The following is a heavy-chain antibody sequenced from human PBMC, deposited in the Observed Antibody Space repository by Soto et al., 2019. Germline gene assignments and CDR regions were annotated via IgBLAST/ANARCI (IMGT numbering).Heavy chain of an antibody. Sequence: ASVKVSCKVSGYTLTELSMHWVRQAPGKGLEWMGGFDPEDGETIYAQKFQGRVTISVDTSKNQFSLKLSFVTAADTAVYYCARENIVVVPAVGWFDPWGQGTLVTVSS. CDR2: FDPEDGET. CDR1: GYTLTELS. V-gene: IGHV1-24*01. CDR3: ARENIVVVPAVGWFDP. D-gene: IGHD2-2*01. J-gene: IGHJ5*02.